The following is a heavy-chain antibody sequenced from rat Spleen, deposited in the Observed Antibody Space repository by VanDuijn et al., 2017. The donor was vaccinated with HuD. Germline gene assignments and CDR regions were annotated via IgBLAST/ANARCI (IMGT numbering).Heavy chain of an antibody. V-gene: IGHV5-29*01. CDR2: ISYDGSST. Sequence: EVQLVESGGGLVQPGRSLKLSCAGSGFTFSDYYMAWVRQAPTKGLEWVATISYDGSSTYYRDSVKGRFTISRDNAKSTLYLQMDSLRSEDTATYYCARTMGITLDYWGQGVMVTVSS. D-gene: IGHD1-9*01. J-gene: IGHJ2*01. CDR3: ARTMGITLDY. CDR1: GFTFSDYY.